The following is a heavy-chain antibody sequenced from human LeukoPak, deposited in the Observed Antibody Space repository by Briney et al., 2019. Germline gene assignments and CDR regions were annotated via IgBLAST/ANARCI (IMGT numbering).Heavy chain of an antibody. Sequence: GGSLRLSCAASGFTFSSYSMNWVRQAPGKGLEWVSSISSSSSYIYYADSVKGRFTISRDNAKNSLYLQMNSLRAEGTAVYYCARGSRTTVTTSKYYYYYMDVWGKGTTVTVSS. V-gene: IGHV3-21*01. D-gene: IGHD4-11*01. CDR3: ARGSRTTVTTSKYYYYYMDV. CDR2: ISSSSSYI. J-gene: IGHJ6*03. CDR1: GFTFSSYS.